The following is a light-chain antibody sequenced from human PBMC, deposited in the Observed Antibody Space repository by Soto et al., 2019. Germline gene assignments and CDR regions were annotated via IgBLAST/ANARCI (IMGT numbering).Light chain of an antibody. CDR2: RAS. Sequence: DIQMTQSPSTLSASVGDRVTITCRASQSISNWLAWYQQKPGKAPKLLIYRASSLESGGPSRFSGSGSGTEFTLTISSLQPDDFATYCCQQYNSYSPRLTFGGGTKVETK. J-gene: IGKJ4*01. V-gene: IGKV1-5*03. CDR3: QQYNSYSPRLT. CDR1: QSISNW.